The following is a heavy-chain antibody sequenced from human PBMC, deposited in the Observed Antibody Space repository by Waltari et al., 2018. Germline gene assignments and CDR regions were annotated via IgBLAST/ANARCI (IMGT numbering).Heavy chain of an antibody. V-gene: IGHV4-34*01. CDR2: INHSGST. Sequence: QVQLQQWGAGLLKPSETLSLTCAVYGGSFSGYYWSWIRQPPGKGLEWIGEINHSGSTNYNPSLKSRVTISVDTSKNTLYLQMNSLRAEDTAVYYCARDPTYCSGGSCYSGDYWGQGTLVTVSS. CDR1: GGSFSGYY. CDR3: ARDPTYCSGGSCYSGDY. D-gene: IGHD2-15*01. J-gene: IGHJ4*02.